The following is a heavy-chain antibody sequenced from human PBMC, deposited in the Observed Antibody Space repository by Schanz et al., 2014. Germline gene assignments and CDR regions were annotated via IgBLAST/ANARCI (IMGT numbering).Heavy chain of an antibody. CDR1: GYTTFTDYY. J-gene: IGHJ2*01. CDR2: INPNSGDT. D-gene: IGHD6-19*01. CDR3: ARLSVAGRPHVNYWYFDL. Sequence: QVLQVQSGSELKKPGASVKVSCKASGYTTFTDYYIHWVRQAPGQGLEWMGWINPNSGDTNYAQKFQGWVTMTRDTSISTAYMEVSRLKSDDTAVYYCARLSVAGRPHVNYWYFDLWGRGTLVTVSS. V-gene: IGHV1-2*04.